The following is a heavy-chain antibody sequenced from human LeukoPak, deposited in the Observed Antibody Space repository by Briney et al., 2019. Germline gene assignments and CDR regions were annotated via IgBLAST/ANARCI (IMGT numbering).Heavy chain of an antibody. CDR3: ARRGNYDFPYYYYYYMDI. CDR1: GGSFSGYY. J-gene: IGHJ6*03. Sequence: SETLSLTCAVYGGSFSGYYWSWIRQPPGKGLEWIGEINHSGSTNYNPSLKSRVTISVDTSKNQFSLQLSSVTAADTAVYYCARRGNYDFPYYYYYYMDIWGKGTTVTVSS. V-gene: IGHV4-34*01. CDR2: INHSGST. D-gene: IGHD3-3*01.